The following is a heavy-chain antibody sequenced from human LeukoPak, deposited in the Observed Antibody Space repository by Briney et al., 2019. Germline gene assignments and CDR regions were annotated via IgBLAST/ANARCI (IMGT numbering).Heavy chain of an antibody. V-gene: IGHV3-30*18. Sequence: PGRSLRLSCAASGFTFHNYGMHWVRQAPGKGLEWVAVISYDGSNKYYADSVKGRFTISRDNSKDTLYLQMNSLRAEDTAVYYCAKSLSLTVRGVPLADSWGQGTLVTASS. J-gene: IGHJ4*02. D-gene: IGHD3-10*01. CDR3: AKSLSLTVRGVPLADS. CDR1: GFTFHNYG. CDR2: ISYDGSNK.